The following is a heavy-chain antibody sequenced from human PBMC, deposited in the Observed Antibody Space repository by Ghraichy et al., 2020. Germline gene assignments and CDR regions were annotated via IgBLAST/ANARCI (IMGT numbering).Heavy chain of an antibody. CDR1: GFTFSSYA. CDR2: ISGSGGST. V-gene: IGHV3-23*01. J-gene: IGHJ4*02. D-gene: IGHD1-7*01. CDR3: AKSFGGRVTGTTIDY. Sequence: GGSLRLSCAASGFTFSSYAMSWVRQAPGKGLEWVSAISGSGGSTYYADSVKGRFTISRDNSKNTLYLQMNSLRAEDTAVYYCAKSFGGRVTGTTIDYWGQGTLVTVSS.